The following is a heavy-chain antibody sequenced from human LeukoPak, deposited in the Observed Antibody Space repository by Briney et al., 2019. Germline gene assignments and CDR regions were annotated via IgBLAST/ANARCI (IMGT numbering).Heavy chain of an antibody. D-gene: IGHD3-22*01. CDR2: INPNSGGT. J-gene: IGHJ4*02. CDR1: GYIFTGYY. CDR3: ARVYYDSSGYYIDY. Sequence: ASVKVSCKASGYIFTGYYMHWVRQAPGQGLEWMGWINPNSGGTNYAQKFQGRVTMTRDTSISTAYMELSRLRSDDTAVYYCARVYYDSSGYYIDYWGQGTLVTVSS. V-gene: IGHV1-2*02.